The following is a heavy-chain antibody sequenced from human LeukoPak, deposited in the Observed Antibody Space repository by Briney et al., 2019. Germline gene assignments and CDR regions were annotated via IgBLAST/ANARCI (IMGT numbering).Heavy chain of an antibody. V-gene: IGHV3-21*01. CDR3: ARDSARNARKDYYMDV. J-gene: IGHJ6*03. CDR1: GFTFSSYS. CDR2: ISSSSSYI. Sequence: GGSLRLSCAASGFTFSSYSMNWVRQAPGKGLEWVSSISSSSSYIYYADSVKGRFTISRDNAKNSLYLQMNSLRAEDTAVYYCARDSARNARKDYYMDVWGKGTTVTVSS. D-gene: IGHD6-25*01.